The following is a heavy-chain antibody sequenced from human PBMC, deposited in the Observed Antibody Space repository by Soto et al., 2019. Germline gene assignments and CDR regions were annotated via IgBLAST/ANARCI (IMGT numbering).Heavy chain of an antibody. J-gene: IGHJ4*02. CDR1: GFTFSSYA. V-gene: IGHV3-64*02. CDR3: ARDYSSGWYGFADY. D-gene: IGHD6-19*01. CDR2: ISSNGGST. Sequence: GSLRLSCAASGFTFSSYAMHWVRQAPGKGLEYVSAISSNGGSTYYADSVKGRFTISRDNSKNTLYLQMGSLRAEDMAVYYCARDYSSGWYGFADYWGQGTLVTVSS.